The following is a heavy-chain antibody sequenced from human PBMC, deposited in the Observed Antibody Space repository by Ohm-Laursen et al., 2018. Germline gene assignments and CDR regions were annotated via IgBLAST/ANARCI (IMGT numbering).Heavy chain of an antibody. Sequence: SETLSLTCTVSGGSVTSGPYYWSWIRQPPGKGLEWIGYIYYSANTNYNPSLKSRVTISVDTSKNQFSLELTSVTAADTAVYYCARDHQLSTQYITGTLGGWFDPWGQGTLVTVSS. CDR1: GGSVTSGPYY. CDR3: ARDHQLSTQYITGTLGGWFDP. D-gene: IGHD1-20*01. J-gene: IGHJ5*02. CDR2: IYYSANT. V-gene: IGHV4-61*01.